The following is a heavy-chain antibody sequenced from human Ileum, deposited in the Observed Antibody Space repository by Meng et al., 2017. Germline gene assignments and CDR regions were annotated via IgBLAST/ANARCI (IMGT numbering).Heavy chain of an antibody. Sequence: QLQLLEWCVVVVKTSETLSLPCTVSGESSSRSTYSWGWIRQPPGKGLDWIGSIYYGRIAYYYPSLKGRVTISIDSSKNQFSLKLTSVTAADTAIYYCAREQADGNLGGYWGQGTLVTVSS. V-gene: IGHV4-39*07. J-gene: IGHJ4*02. CDR3: AREQADGNLGGY. D-gene: IGHD6-13*01. CDR2: IYYGRIA. CDR1: GESSSRSTYS.